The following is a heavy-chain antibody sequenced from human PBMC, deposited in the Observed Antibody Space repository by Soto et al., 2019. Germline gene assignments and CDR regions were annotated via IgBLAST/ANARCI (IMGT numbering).Heavy chain of an antibody. J-gene: IGHJ4*02. Sequence: SETLSLTCTVSGGSVTNSSYYWGWIRQSPGKGLEWIGSVYYRGRSYSKSSVKSRVTMSVDTSKNRFSLSLNSVTASDTAVYFCVSQRTTVPTQAYFDYWGPGALVTVSS. D-gene: IGHD4-17*01. CDR1: GGSVTNSSYY. CDR2: VYYRGRS. V-gene: IGHV4-39*01. CDR3: VSQRTTVPTQAYFDY.